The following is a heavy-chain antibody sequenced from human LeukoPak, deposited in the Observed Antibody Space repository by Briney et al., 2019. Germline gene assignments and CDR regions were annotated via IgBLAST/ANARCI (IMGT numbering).Heavy chain of an antibody. Sequence: PGGSLRLSCAASGFTFGSYAMNWVRQAPGKGLEWVSSISSSSSYIYYADSVKGRFTISRDDAKNSLYLQMNSLRAEDTAVYYCARGGSGGYGDYDDYWGQGTLVTVSS. J-gene: IGHJ4*02. CDR2: ISSSSSYI. D-gene: IGHD1-26*01. V-gene: IGHV3-21*01. CDR1: GFTFGSYA. CDR3: ARGGSGGYGDYDDY.